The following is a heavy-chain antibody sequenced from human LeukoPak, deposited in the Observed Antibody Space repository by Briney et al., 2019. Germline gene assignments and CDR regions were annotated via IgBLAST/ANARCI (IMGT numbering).Heavy chain of an antibody. J-gene: IGHJ4*02. CDR3: ARWAYTSGWYYLDS. CDR1: GFTFSSYW. Sequence: GGSLRLSCATSGFTFSSYWMGWVRQAPGKGLEWVANIKQDGSEKTYVDSVKGRFTISRDNAKNSLYLQMNSLRAEDTAVYYCARWAYTSGWYYLDSWGQGTLVTVSS. D-gene: IGHD6-19*01. V-gene: IGHV3-7*04. CDR2: IKQDGSEK.